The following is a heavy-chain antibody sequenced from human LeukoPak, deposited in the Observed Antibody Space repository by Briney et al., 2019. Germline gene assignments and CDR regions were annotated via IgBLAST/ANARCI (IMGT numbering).Heavy chain of an antibody. D-gene: IGHD6-25*01. CDR3: GKCRYSGSREVFDY. CDR2: ISSGGNT. Sequence: GGSLRLSCAASGFTFSNYAMSWGRQAPGKGLEWVSVISSGGNTYFADSVKGRFTISRDISKNTLYLQMNSLRAEDTAVYYCGKCRYSGSREVFDYWGQGTLVTVSS. J-gene: IGHJ4*02. V-gene: IGHV3-23*01. CDR1: GFTFSNYA.